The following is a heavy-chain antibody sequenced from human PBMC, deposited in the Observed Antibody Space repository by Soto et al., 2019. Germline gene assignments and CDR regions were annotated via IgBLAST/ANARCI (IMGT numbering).Heavy chain of an antibody. CDR1: GYTFTSYG. J-gene: IGHJ4*02. V-gene: IGHV1-18*01. D-gene: IGHD2-2*01. CDR3: ARNPKFYQELSAYHDY. Sequence: ASVKVSCKASGYTFTSYGISWVRQAPGQGLEWMGWISAYNGNTNYAQKLQGRVTMTTDTSTSTAYMELRSLRSDDTAVYYCARNPKFYQELSAYHDYWGQGTLVTVSS. CDR2: ISAYNGNT.